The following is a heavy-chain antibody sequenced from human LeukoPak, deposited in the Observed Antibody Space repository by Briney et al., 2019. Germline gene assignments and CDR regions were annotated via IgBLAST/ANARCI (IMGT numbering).Heavy chain of an antibody. CDR3: ARDCTGTSCYVFDY. Sequence: GGSLRLSCAASGFTFSDYYMSWIRQAPGKGLEWVSYISGSSTYTNYAESVKGRFTISRDNAKNLLYLQMNSLRAEDTAVYHCARDCTGTSCYVFDYWGQGTLVSASS. CDR2: ISGSSTYT. V-gene: IGHV3-11*05. J-gene: IGHJ4*02. CDR1: GFTFSDYY. D-gene: IGHD2-2*01.